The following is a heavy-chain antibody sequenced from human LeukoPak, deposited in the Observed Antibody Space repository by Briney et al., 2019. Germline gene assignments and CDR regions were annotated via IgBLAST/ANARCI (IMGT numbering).Heavy chain of an antibody. CDR1: GFTFSSYA. CDR3: AKWDPVAANFDY. CDR2: ISGSGGST. J-gene: IGHJ4*02. V-gene: IGHV3-23*01. D-gene: IGHD2-15*01. Sequence: PGGSLRLSCTASGFTFSSYAMSWVSQAPGKGLEWVSAISGSGGSTYYADSVKGRFTISRDNSKNTLYLQMNSVKDEDTAVYYCAKWDPVAANFDYWGQGTLVTVSS.